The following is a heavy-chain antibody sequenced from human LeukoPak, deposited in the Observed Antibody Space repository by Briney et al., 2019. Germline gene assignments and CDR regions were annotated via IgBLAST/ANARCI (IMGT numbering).Heavy chain of an antibody. CDR1: GYTFTGCY. CDR3: ATYYDYVWGSYRYTGAFDI. J-gene: IGHJ3*02. D-gene: IGHD3-16*02. CDR2: INPNSGGT. Sequence: ASVKVSCKASGYTFTGCYMHWVRQAPGQGLEWMGWINPNSGGTNYAQKFQDRVTMTRDTSISTAYMELSRLRSDDTAVYYCATYYDYVWGSYRYTGAFDIWGQGTMVTVSS. V-gene: IGHV1-2*02.